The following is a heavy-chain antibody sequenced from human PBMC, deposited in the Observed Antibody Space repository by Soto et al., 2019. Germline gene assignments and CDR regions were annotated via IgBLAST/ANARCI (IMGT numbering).Heavy chain of an antibody. J-gene: IGHJ6*02. Sequence: ASVKVSCKASGYTFTSYDINWVRQATGQGLEWMGWMNPNSGNTGYAQKFQGRVTMTRNTSISTAYMELSSLRSEDTAVYYCARGRMITVTTDYYGMDVWGQGTTVTVAS. CDR2: MNPNSGNT. CDR3: ARGRMITVTTDYYGMDV. CDR1: GYTFTSYD. D-gene: IGHD4-17*01. V-gene: IGHV1-8*01.